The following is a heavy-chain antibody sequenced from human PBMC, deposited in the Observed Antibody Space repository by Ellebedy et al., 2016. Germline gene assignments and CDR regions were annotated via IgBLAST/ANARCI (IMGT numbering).Heavy chain of an antibody. D-gene: IGHD3-22*01. Sequence: GGSLRLSXAASGFTFTSNWILWVRQAPGKGLVWVSRISRDGSSTTYADSVKGRFSISRDNARNTVFLQMNSLRAEDTAMYYCASSAGDNSFWGYYIDDWGQGTLVTVSS. V-gene: IGHV3-74*01. CDR3: ASSAGDNSFWGYYIDD. CDR2: ISRDGSST. CDR1: GFTFTSNW. J-gene: IGHJ4*02.